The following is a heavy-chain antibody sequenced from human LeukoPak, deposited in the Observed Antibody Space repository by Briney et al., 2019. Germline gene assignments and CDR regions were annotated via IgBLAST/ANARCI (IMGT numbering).Heavy chain of an antibody. J-gene: IGHJ6*02. D-gene: IGHD2-2*01. CDR2: INPNSGGT. CDR1: GYTFTGYY. Sequence: ASVKVSCKASGYTFTGYYMHWVRQAPGQGLEWMGWINPNSGGTNYAQKFQGRVTMTRDTSISTAYMELSRLRSDDTAVYYCARDGVVAAEENYGMDVWGQGTTVTVSS. CDR3: ARDGVVAAEENYGMDV. V-gene: IGHV1-2*02.